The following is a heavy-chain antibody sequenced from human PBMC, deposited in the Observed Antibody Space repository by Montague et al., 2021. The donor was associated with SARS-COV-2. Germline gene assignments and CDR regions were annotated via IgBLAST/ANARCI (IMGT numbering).Heavy chain of an antibody. D-gene: IGHD2-15*01. J-gene: IGHJ5*02. CDR1: GFTFSSYA. CDR2: ISYDGSNK. V-gene: IGHV3-30-3*01. CDR3: ARDARRYCSGGFCLNWFDP. Sequence: SLRLSCAASGFTFSSYAMHWVRQAPGKGLEWVAVISYDGSNKYYADSVKGRFTISRDNSKNTLYLQMNSLRAEDTAVYFCARDARRYCSGGFCLNWFDPWGQGTQVTVSS.